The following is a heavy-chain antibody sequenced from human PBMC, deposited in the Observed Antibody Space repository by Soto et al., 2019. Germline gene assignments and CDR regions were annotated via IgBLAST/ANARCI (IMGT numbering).Heavy chain of an antibody. Sequence: ASVKVSCKASGCTFSSYAISWVRQAPGQGLEWMGGIIPIFGTANYAQKFQGRVTITADESTSTAYMELSSLRSEDTAVYYCARSLGSGYSVIWGQGTLVTVSS. J-gene: IGHJ4*02. V-gene: IGHV1-69*13. CDR3: ARSLGSGYSVI. CDR2: IIPIFGTA. CDR1: GCTFSSYA. D-gene: IGHD3-22*01.